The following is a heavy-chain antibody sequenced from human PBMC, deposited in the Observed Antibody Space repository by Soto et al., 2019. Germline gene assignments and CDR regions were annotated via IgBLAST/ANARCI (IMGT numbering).Heavy chain of an antibody. V-gene: IGHV1-2*04. J-gene: IGHJ4*02. D-gene: IGHD6-13*01. Sequence: ASVKVSCKASGYTFTGYYMHWVRQAPGQGLEWMGWINPNSGGTNYAQKFQGWVTMTRDTSISTAYMELSRLRSDGTAVYYCARGSLAAAADYFDYWGQGTLVTVSS. CDR1: GYTFTGYY. CDR2: INPNSGGT. CDR3: ARGSLAAAADYFDY.